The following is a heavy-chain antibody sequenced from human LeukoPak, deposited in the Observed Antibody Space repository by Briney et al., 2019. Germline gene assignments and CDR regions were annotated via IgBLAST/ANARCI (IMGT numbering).Heavy chain of an antibody. D-gene: IGHD6-13*01. V-gene: IGHV4-4*07. CDR1: GASINSYY. Sequence: PSETLSLTCSVSGASINSYYWSWIRQLAGKGLEWIGLIYSSGNANYNPSLKSRVTMSVDTSKNHFSLKLSSVTAADTAVYYCARDRSSSWAPYGLDVWGQGSTVTVSS. J-gene: IGHJ6*02. CDR2: IYSSGNA. CDR3: ARDRSSSWAPYGLDV.